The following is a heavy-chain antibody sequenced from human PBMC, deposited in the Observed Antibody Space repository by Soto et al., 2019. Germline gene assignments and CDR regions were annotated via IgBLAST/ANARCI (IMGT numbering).Heavy chain of an antibody. J-gene: IGHJ5*01. V-gene: IGHV4-39*01. CDR3: VRRPLKSSGWYDS. CDR1: GVSLTGNTYY. Sequence: QMQLQESGPGLVKPSETLSLTCTVSGVSLTGNTYYWGWVRQPPGEGLEWIGSVAYTGGTYDNPPXXXRXXISVDTPKNQISLKLTSVTAADTAMYYCVRRPLKSSGWYDSWGRGTLVTVSS. CDR2: VAYTGGT. D-gene: IGHD6-19*01.